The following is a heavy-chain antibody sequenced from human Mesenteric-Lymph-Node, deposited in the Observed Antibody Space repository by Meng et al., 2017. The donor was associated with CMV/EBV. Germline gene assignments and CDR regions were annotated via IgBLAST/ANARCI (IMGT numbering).Heavy chain of an antibody. Sequence: SGYTFTSYDSNWVRQAPGQGLEWMGWMNPNSGNTGYAQKFQGRVTITRNTSISTAYMELSSLRSEDTAVYYCARGDDSSGYYSFGIDYWGQGTLVTVSS. CDR3: ARGDDSSGYYSFGIDY. J-gene: IGHJ4*02. CDR2: MNPNSGNT. D-gene: IGHD3-22*01. V-gene: IGHV1-8*03. CDR1: GYTFTSYD.